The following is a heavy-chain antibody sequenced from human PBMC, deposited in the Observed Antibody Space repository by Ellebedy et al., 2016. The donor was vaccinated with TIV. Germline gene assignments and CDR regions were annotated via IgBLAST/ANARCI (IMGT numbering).Heavy chain of an antibody. J-gene: IGHJ4*02. CDR1: GFTFSTYA. Sequence: GESLKISXAASGFTFSTYALHWVRQAPGKGLEWVAVVLSDGTNKYNADSVKGRFTISRDNSKNTLYLQMNSLRAEDTAVYYCARETLKGGVRGVIAGFDYWGQGTLVTVSS. V-gene: IGHV3-30*14. CDR2: VLSDGTNK. CDR3: ARETLKGGVRGVIAGFDY. D-gene: IGHD3-10*01.